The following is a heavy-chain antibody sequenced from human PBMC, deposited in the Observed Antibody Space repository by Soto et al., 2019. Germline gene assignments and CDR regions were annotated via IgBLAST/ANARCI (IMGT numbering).Heavy chain of an antibody. Sequence: PSETLSLTCTVAGGSISSYCWSWIRQPPGKGLEWIGYIYYSGSTYYNPSLKSRVSISADTSKNQFSLKLSSVTAAVTAVYYCARAKGLVTVTTSWFDPWGQGTLVTVSS. CDR3: ARAKGLVTVTTSWFDP. J-gene: IGHJ5*02. D-gene: IGHD4-17*01. V-gene: IGHV4-59*08. CDR1: GGSISSYC. CDR2: IYYSGST.